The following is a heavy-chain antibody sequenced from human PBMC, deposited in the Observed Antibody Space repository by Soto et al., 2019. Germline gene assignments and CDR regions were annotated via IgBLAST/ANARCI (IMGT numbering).Heavy chain of an antibody. CDR3: VRKNPGTRPFDY. V-gene: IGHV3-23*01. J-gene: IGHJ4*01. CDR2: IGTDSNT. Sequence: VSAIGTDSNTYYADSVKGRFTISRDNSRTTLYLQMNSLRAEDTALYYCVRKNPGTRPFDYWGQGTLVTVSS.